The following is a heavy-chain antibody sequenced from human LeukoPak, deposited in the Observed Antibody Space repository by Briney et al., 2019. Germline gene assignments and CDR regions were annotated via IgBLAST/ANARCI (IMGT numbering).Heavy chain of an antibody. CDR3: ATSQPYDSSGYYQNY. V-gene: IGHV4-39*07. CDR2: INHSGST. D-gene: IGHD3-22*01. CDR1: GGSISSSSYY. J-gene: IGHJ4*02. Sequence: SETLSLTCTVSGGSISSSSYYWGWIRQPPGKGLEWIGEINHSGSTNYNPSLKSRVTISVDTSKNQFSLKLSSVTAADTAVYYCATSQPYDSSGYYQNYWGQGTLVTVSS.